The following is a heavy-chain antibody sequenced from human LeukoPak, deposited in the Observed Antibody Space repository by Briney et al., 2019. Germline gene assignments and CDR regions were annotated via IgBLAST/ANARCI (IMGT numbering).Heavy chain of an antibody. D-gene: IGHD3-22*01. CDR2: INPNSGGT. V-gene: IGHV1-2*02. J-gene: IGHJ4*02. Sequence: ASVKVSCKASGYTFTGYYMHWVRQAPGQGLEWMGWINPNSGGTNYAQKFQGRVTMTRDTSISTAYMELSRLRSDDTAVYYCARGTRITMIVVVNYLFSYWGQGTLVTVSS. CDR3: ARGTRITMIVVVNYLFSY. CDR1: GYTFTGYY.